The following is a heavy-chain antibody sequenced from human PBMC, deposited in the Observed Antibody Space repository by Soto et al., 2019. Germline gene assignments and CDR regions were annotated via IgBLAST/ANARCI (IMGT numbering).Heavy chain of an antibody. CDR1: GGSFSGYY. CDR2: INHSGST. J-gene: IGHJ4*02. V-gene: IGHV4-34*01. Sequence: QVQLQQWDAGLLKPSEALSLTCAVYGGSFSGYYWSWIRQPPGKGLEWIGEINHSGSTNYNPSLKSRVTISVDTSKNQFSLKLSSVTAADTAVYYCARGSGYYPDYWGQGTLVTVSS. CDR3: ARGSGYYPDY. D-gene: IGHD3-22*01.